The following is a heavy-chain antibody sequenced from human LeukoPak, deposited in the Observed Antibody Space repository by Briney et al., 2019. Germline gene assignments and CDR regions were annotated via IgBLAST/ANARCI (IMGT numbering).Heavy chain of an antibody. V-gene: IGHV1-46*01. J-gene: IGHJ6*03. D-gene: IGHD2-2*01. CDR1: GYTFTSYY. CDR3: ARGHCSSTSCYAARTYYYYMDV. Sequence: ASVKVSCKASGYTFTSYYMHWVRQAPGQGLEWMGIINPSGGSTGYAQKFQGRVTMTRDTSISTAYMELSRLRSDDTAVYYCARGHCSSTSCYAARTYYYYMDVWGKGTTVTVSS. CDR2: INPSGGST.